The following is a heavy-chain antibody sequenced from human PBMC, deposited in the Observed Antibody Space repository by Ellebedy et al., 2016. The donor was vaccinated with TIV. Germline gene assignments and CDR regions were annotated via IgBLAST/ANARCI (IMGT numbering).Heavy chain of an antibody. V-gene: IGHV3-7*01. CDR1: GFSFNSYW. Sequence: GESLKISCAASGFSFNSYWMSWVRQAPGKGLEWVANIRQDGNDKYYVDSVKGRFSISRDNAKDSLYLQMTSLSDDDTAVYYCARDMAWGNERVNDAFDVWGQGTMVTVSS. D-gene: IGHD7-27*01. CDR3: ARDMAWGNERVNDAFDV. CDR2: IRQDGNDK. J-gene: IGHJ3*01.